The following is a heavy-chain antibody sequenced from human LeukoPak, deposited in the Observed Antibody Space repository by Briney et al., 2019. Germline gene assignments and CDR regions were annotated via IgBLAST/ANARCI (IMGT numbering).Heavy chain of an antibody. CDR2: IDSGGKT. J-gene: IGHJ4*02. Sequence: GGSLRLSCATSGFIVSTNYMSWVRQAPGKGLEWVSVIDSGGKTYYADSVKGRFTISRDNSKTTLFLQMNSLRADDTAVYYCAIDRQYTTGWYYFDYWGQGTLVTVSS. CDR3: AIDRQYTTGWYYFDY. V-gene: IGHV3-53*01. CDR1: GFIVSTNY. D-gene: IGHD6-19*01.